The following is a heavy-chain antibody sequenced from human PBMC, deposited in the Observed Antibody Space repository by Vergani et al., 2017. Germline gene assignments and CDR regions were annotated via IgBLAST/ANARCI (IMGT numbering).Heavy chain of an antibody. CDR2: ISWNSNSI. CDR1: GFTSAGYA. V-gene: IGHV3-9*02. D-gene: IGHD6-6*01. CDR3: AKDLGTSSGGGGFDP. J-gene: IGHJ5*02. Sequence: EVQLEESGGGLVLPGRSLRLSCVASGFTSAGYAMHWVRQAQGKGLEWFSGISWNSNSIGYADSVKGRFTISRDNANNSLYLQMNSLRAEDTALYYCAKDLGTSSGGGGFDPWGQGTLVTVSS.